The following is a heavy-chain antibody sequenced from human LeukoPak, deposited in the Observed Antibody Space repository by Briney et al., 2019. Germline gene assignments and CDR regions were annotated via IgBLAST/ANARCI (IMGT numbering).Heavy chain of an antibody. Sequence: GGSLRLSCAGSGFTFSSYAMSWVRQAPGKGLEWVSTINGNSGSTYYADSVKGRFTISRDSSRDTLYLQMNSLRAEDTAVYYCAKSRSAVAVAGSNYWGQGTLVTVSS. D-gene: IGHD6-19*01. CDR3: AKSRSAVAVAGSNY. J-gene: IGHJ4*02. CDR1: GFTFSSYA. CDR2: INGNSGST. V-gene: IGHV3-23*01.